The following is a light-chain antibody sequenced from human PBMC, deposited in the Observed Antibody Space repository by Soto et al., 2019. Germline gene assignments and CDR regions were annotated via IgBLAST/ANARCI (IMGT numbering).Light chain of an antibody. CDR2: GAS. V-gene: IGKV3-20*01. CDR3: QQYHNSVRT. Sequence: EIVLTQSPGTLSLSPGQRATLSCRASQSVNSYYLAWFQHKPGQPPRLLIYGASLRATGITDRFSGSGSGTGFTLNISRLEPEAFVVYYCQQYHNSVRTVGQGTKMDIK. CDR1: QSVNSYY. J-gene: IGKJ1*01.